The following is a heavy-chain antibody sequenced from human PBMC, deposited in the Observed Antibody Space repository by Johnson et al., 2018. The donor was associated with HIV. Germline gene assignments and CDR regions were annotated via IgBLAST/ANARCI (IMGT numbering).Heavy chain of an antibody. CDR3: AKGPVDYGGNYDGFGI. CDR2: IWYDGKNK. J-gene: IGHJ3*02. Sequence: QVQLVESGGGVVQPGTSLRLSCAASGFTFSKFGMHWVRQAPGKGLEWVAVIWYDGKNKHVADSLKGRFTISRDNSKNTLNLEMDGLKDEDTAVYFCAKGPVDYGGNYDGFGIWGQGTMVTVSS. CDR1: GFTFSKFG. D-gene: IGHD4-23*01. V-gene: IGHV3-33*06.